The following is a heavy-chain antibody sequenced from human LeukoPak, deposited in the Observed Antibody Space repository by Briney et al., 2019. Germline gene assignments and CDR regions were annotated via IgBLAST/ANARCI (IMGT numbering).Heavy chain of an antibody. CDR3: ARLFSYDSSGYYHNWFDP. V-gene: IGHV1-8*02. J-gene: IGHJ5*02. D-gene: IGHD3-22*01. CDR1: GGTFSCYA. Sequence: ASVKVSCKASGGTFSCYAISWVRQATGQGLEWMGWMNPNSGNTGYAQKFQGRVTMTRNTSISTAYMELSSLRSEDTAVYYCARLFSYDSSGYYHNWFDPWGQGTLVTVSS. CDR2: MNPNSGNT.